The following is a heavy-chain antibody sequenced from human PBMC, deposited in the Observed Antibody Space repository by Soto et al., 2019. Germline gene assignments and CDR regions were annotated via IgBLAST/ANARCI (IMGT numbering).Heavy chain of an antibody. CDR2: VFPADSDT. D-gene: IGHD3-22*01. CDR3: ARPDSTGYYDY. V-gene: IGHV5-51*01. CDR1: GYSFTNHW. J-gene: IGHJ4*02. Sequence: GESLKISCKGSGYSFTNHWIAWVRQMPGKGLEWMAIVFPADSDTRYSPSFQGQVTVSADKSISTAYLQWSSLQASDSAVYYCARPDSTGYYDYWGQGTPVTVSS.